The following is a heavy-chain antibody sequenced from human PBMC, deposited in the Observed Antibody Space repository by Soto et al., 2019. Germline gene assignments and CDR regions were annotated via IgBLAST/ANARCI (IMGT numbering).Heavy chain of an antibody. CDR3: ARGGDYGGNSYYYAMDV. D-gene: IGHD4-17*01. CDR1: GYTFTSYD. Sequence: ASVKVSCKASGYTFTSYDINWVRQATGQGLEWMGWMNPNSGNTGYAQKFQGRVTMTRNTSISTAYMELSSLRSEDTAVYYCARGGDYGGNSYYYAMDVWGQGTTVTVSS. J-gene: IGHJ6*02. V-gene: IGHV1-8*01. CDR2: MNPNSGNT.